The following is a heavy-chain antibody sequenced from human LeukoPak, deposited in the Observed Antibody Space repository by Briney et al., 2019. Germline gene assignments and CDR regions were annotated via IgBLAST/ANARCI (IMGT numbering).Heavy chain of an antibody. D-gene: IGHD3-10*01. CDR2: MKQDGSEK. CDR3: ARDQYHYGSGTLIESFDL. J-gene: IGHJ3*01. CDR1: GFTFSSYW. V-gene: IGHV3-7*05. Sequence: PGGSLRLSCAASGFTFSSYWMGWVRQAPGKGLDRVANMKQDGSEKDYVDSVKGRFTISRDNAKNSLYLQMNSLRAEDTAVYYCARDQYHYGSGTLIESFDLWGQGTMVTVSS.